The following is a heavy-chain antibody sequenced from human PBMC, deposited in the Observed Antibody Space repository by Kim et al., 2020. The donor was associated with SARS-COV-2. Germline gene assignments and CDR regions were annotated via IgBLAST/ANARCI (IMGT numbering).Heavy chain of an antibody. D-gene: IGHD6-13*01. CDR2: IRSKANSYAT. CDR1: GFTFSGSA. J-gene: IGHJ6*02. V-gene: IGHV3-73*01. Sequence: GGSLRLSCAASGFTFSGSAMHWVRQASGKGLEWVGRIRSKANSYATAYAASVKGRFTISRDDSKNTAYLQMNSLKTEDTAVYYCTRRNGRQQLAYYYYGMDVWGQGTTVTVS. CDR3: TRRNGRQQLAYYYYGMDV.